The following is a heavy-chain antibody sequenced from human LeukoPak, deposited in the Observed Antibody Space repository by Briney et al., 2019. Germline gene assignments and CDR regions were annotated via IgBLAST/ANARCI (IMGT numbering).Heavy chain of an antibody. CDR3: ASLTDAGRFDY. CDR1: GFTFDDYG. J-gene: IGHJ4*02. V-gene: IGHV3-20*04. CDR2: INWNGGSA. Sequence: TGGSLRLSCAAPGFTFDDYGMSWVRQAPGKGLEWVSGINWNGGSAGYADSVKGRFTISRDNAKNSLYLQMNSLRAEDTAVYYCASLTDAGRFDYWGQGTLVTVSS.